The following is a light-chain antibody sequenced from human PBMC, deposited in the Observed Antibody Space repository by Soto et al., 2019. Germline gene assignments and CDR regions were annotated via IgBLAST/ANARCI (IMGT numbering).Light chain of an antibody. Sequence: QSALTQPASVSGSPGQSITISCTGTSSDVGGYNYVSWYQHHPGKAPKLLIYGVSTRPSGVSNRFSGSKSGNTASLTISGLQAEDEGDYYCSSYTSSSTWVFGGGTKLTVL. J-gene: IGLJ3*02. CDR2: GVS. CDR1: SSDVGGYNY. CDR3: SSYTSSSTWV. V-gene: IGLV2-14*01.